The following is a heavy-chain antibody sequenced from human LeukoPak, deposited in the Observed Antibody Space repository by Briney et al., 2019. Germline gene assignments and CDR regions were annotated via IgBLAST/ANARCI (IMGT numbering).Heavy chain of an antibody. V-gene: IGHV3-30*02. D-gene: IGHD4-11*01. Sequence: GGSRRLSCSTSGFTFRNHGMHWVRQAPGKGLEWVAFIRYDERQEFYADSVKGRFTISRDNSKSTLYLQMGSPRTEDTAVYYCVRDFSNYVAFFDSWGQGVLVIVSS. J-gene: IGHJ4*02. CDR3: VRDFSNYVAFFDS. CDR2: IRYDERQE. CDR1: GFTFRNHG.